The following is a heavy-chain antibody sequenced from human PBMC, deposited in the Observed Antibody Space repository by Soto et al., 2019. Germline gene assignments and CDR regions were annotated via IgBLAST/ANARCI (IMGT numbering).Heavy chain of an antibody. J-gene: IGHJ3*02. Sequence: PGGSLRLSCAGSGFTFGDYAMSWVRRAPGKGLEWVGFIRSKAYGGTTEWAASVRGRFTFSRGDSKRIAYLQMNSLTPGDTAVYYCAKATATGGGAFEIYGQGTKVTVSS. CDR3: AKATATGGGAFEI. CDR2: IRSKAYGGTT. CDR1: GFTFGDYA. V-gene: IGHV3-49*04. D-gene: IGHD2-8*02.